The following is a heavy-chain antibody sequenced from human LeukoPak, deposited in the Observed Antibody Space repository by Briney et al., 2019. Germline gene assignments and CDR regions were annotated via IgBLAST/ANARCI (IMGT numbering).Heavy chain of an antibody. CDR1: GFTFSNYW. CDR2: LNSDGSST. V-gene: IGHV3-74*01. Sequence: GGSLRLSCAASGFTFSNYWMHWVRQAPGKGLVWVSRLNSDGSSTNYADSVKGRFTISRDNTKNTLYLQMNSLRDEDTAVFYCARSRYDYIWGIDYWGQGTLVTISS. J-gene: IGHJ4*02. D-gene: IGHD3-16*01. CDR3: ARSRYDYIWGIDY.